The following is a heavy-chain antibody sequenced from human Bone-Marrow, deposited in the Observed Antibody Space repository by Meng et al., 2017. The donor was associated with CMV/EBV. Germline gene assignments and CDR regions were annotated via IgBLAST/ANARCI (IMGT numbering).Heavy chain of an antibody. Sequence: QVVVVQAGAGVKKPGASVKGSCKASGYTFTSYDINSVRQAAGQGLEWMGWMNPNSGNTDYAQKFQGRVTMTRNISKSTAYMDLSSLRSEDTAVYYCATGVADFEYWGQGTLVTVSS. D-gene: IGHD6-19*01. J-gene: IGHJ4*02. V-gene: IGHV1-8*01. CDR2: MNPNSGNT. CDR1: GYTFTSYD. CDR3: ATGVADFEY.